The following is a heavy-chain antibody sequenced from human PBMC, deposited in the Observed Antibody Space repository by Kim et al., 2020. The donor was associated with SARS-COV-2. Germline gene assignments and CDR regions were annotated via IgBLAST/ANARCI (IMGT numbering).Heavy chain of an antibody. D-gene: IGHD2-2*01. V-gene: IGHV5-10-1*01. Sequence: GESLKISCKGSGYSFTSYWISWVRQMPGKGLEWMGRIDPSDSYTNYSPSFQGHVTISADKSISTAYLQWSSLKASDTAMYYCARQGYCSSTSCYRIHSYYYGMDVWGQGTTVTVSS. CDR3: ARQGYCSSTSCYRIHSYYYGMDV. CDR2: IDPSDSYT. CDR1: GYSFTSYW. J-gene: IGHJ6*02.